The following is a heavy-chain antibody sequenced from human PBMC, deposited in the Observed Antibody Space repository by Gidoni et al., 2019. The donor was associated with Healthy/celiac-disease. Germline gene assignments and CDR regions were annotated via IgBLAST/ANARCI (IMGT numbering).Heavy chain of an antibody. CDR2: ISYDGSNK. D-gene: IGHD3-10*01. CDR3: ATLWFGELKNYFDY. V-gene: IGHV3-30-3*01. CDR1: GFTLSSYA. J-gene: IGHJ4*02. Sequence: QVQLVESGGGVVQPGRSLRLSCAASGFTLSSYAMHWVRQAPGKGLEWVAVISYDGSNKYYADSVKGRFTISRDNSKNTLYLQMNSLRAEDTAVYYCATLWFGELKNYFDYWGQGTLVTVSS.